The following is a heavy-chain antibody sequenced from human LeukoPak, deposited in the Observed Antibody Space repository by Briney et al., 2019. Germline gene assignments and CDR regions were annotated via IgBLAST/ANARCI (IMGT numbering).Heavy chain of an antibody. V-gene: IGHV3-23*01. J-gene: IGHJ4*01. CDR3: AKESPYAVGGTGRIYYFDY. D-gene: IGHD1-26*01. Sequence: GGSLRLSCAASGFTFSNYAISWVRQAPGKGLEWVSAISNSGRTYYTDSVKGRFTISRDNSKNTLHLQMNSLRAEDTAVYYCAKESPYAVGGTGRIYYFDYWGQEPWSPSPQ. CDR2: ISNSGRT. CDR1: GFTFSNYA.